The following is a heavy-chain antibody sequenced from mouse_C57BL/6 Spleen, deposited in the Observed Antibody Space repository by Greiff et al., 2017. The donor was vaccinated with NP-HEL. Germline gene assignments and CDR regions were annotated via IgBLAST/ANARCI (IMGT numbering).Heavy chain of an antibody. V-gene: IGHV5-17*01. CDR3: AREDFDY. J-gene: IGHJ2*01. CDR1: GFTFSDYG. Sequence: DVMLVESGGGLVKPGGSLKLSCAASGFTFSDYGMHWVRQAPEKGLEWVAYISSGSSTIYYADTGKGRFTISRDNAKNTLFLQMTSLRSEDTAMYYCAREDFDYWGQGTTLTVSS. CDR2: ISSGSSTI.